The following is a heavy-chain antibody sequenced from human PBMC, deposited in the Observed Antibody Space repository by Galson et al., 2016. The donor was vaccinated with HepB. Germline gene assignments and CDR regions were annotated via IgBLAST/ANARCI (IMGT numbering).Heavy chain of an antibody. CDR1: GYTLTELS. V-gene: IGHV1-24*01. CDR2: FDPEDGKT. CDR3: ATGVDTTMEDAFDI. J-gene: IGHJ3*02. D-gene: IGHD5-18*01. Sequence: SVKVSCKVSGYTLTELSMHWVRQAPGKGLEWMGGFDPEDGKTIYAQRFQGRVTMTEDTSTDTAYMDLSSLRSEDTAVYYCATGVDTTMEDAFDIWGQGSVVTVSS.